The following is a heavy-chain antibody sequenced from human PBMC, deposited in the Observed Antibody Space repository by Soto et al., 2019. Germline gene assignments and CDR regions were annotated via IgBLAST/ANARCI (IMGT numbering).Heavy chain of an antibody. J-gene: IGHJ6*02. V-gene: IGHV4-59*01. Sequence: QVQLQESGPGLVKPSETLSLTCTVSGGSISSYYWSWIRQPPGKGLEWIGYIYYSGSTNYNPSLKSRVTISVDTSKNQFSLKLSSVTAADTAVYYCARDAYYYDSSGSEYYYYYYGMDVWGQGTTVTVSS. CDR2: IYYSGST. D-gene: IGHD3-22*01. CDR3: ARDAYYYDSSGSEYYYYYYGMDV. CDR1: GGSISSYY.